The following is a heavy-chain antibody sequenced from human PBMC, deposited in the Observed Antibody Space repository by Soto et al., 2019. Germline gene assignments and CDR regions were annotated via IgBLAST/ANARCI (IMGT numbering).Heavy chain of an antibody. D-gene: IGHD5-18*01. CDR3: AKQYGYGHFDY. Sequence: GSVGFPSRDHGVSWVLQAPGKGLEWVSAISGSGGSTYYADSVKGRFTISRDNSKNTLYLQMNSLRAEDTAVYYCAKQYGYGHFDYLVQRTLVIGSS. CDR2: ISGSGGST. CDR1: GFPSRDHG. V-gene: IGHV3-23*01. J-gene: IGHJ4*02.